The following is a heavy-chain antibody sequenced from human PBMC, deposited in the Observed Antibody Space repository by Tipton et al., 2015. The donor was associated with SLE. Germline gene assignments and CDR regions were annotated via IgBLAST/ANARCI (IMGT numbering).Heavy chain of an antibody. V-gene: IGHV4-39*07. CDR3: ARVNRRGDYYYYMDV. Sequence: LRLSCTVSGGSISSSSYYWGWIRQPPGKGLEWIGSIYYSGSTYYNPSLKSRVTISVDTSKNQFSLKLSSVTAADTAVYYCARVNRRGDYYYYMDVWGKGTTVTVSS. CDR2: IYYSGST. J-gene: IGHJ6*03. CDR1: GGSISSSSYY. D-gene: IGHD2/OR15-2a*01.